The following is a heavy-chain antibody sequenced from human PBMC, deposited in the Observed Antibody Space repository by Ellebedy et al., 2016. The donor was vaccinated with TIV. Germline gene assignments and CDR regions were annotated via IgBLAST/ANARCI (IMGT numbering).Heavy chain of an antibody. D-gene: IGHD3-10*01. V-gene: IGHV3-33*01. Sequence: GGSLRLXXAASGFTFSSYGMHWVRQAPGKGLEWVAVIYYDGSNKDYVDSVKGRFTISRDNSKNTLYLQMNSLRAEDTAVYYCARGGLYGMDVWGQGTTVTVSS. CDR2: IYYDGSNK. J-gene: IGHJ6*02. CDR1: GFTFSSYG. CDR3: ARGGLYGMDV.